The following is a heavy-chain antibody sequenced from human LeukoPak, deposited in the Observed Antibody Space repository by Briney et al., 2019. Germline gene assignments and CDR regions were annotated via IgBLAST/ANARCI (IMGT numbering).Heavy chain of an antibody. CDR1: GYSFTNYD. Sequence: ASVKVSCKASGYSFTNYDINWVRQATGHGLELMGWMNPNSGTVGYAQKFQGRVTMTRNASISAAYMELSSLTSEDAAVYYCTRGASDYWGENYFDYWGQGSLVTVSS. V-gene: IGHV1-8*01. J-gene: IGHJ4*02. CDR2: MNPNSGTV. D-gene: IGHD7-27*01. CDR3: TRGASDYWGENYFDY.